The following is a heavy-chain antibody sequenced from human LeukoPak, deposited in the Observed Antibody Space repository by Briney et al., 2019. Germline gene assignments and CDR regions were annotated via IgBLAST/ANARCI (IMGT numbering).Heavy chain of an antibody. CDR2: IYYSGST. CDR1: GGSISSYY. D-gene: IGHD3-3*01. CDR3: ARLRITIFGVTDY. J-gene: IGHJ4*02. V-gene: IGHV4-59*08. Sequence: SETLSLTCTVSGGSISSYYWSWIRQPPGKGLEWIGYIYYSGSTNYSPSLKSRVTISVDTSKNQFSLKLSSVTAADTAVYYCARLRITIFGVTDYWGQGTLVTVSS.